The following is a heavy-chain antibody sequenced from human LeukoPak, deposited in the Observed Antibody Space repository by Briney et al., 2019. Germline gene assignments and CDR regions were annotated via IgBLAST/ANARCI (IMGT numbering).Heavy chain of an antibody. D-gene: IGHD3-22*01. CDR3: ARGGYDSSGYYYQGVY. CDR2: IYYSGST. J-gene: IGHJ4*02. Sequence: SETLSLTCTVSGGSISSHYWSWIRQPPGKGLEWIGYIYYSGSTNYDPSLKSRVTISVDTSKNQFSLELSSVTAADTAVYYCARGGYDSSGYYYQGVYWGQGTLVTVSS. V-gene: IGHV4-59*11. CDR1: GGSISSHY.